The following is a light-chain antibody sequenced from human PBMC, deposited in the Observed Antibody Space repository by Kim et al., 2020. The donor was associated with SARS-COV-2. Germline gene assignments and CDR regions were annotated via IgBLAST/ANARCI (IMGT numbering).Light chain of an antibody. CDR2: GNS. V-gene: IGLV1-40*01. Sequence: GQEVTMSCTVSSSNIGASYYVHWYQQLPGTAPKLLIYGNSNRPSGVPDRFSGSKSGTSASLAITGLQAEDEADYYCQSYDSSLNYVFGTGTKVTVL. CDR3: QSYDSSLNYV. J-gene: IGLJ1*01. CDR1: SSNIGASYY.